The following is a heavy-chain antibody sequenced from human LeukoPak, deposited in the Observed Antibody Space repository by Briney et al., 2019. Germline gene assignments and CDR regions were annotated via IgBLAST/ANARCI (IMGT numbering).Heavy chain of an antibody. J-gene: IGHJ4*02. V-gene: IGHV4-30-4*08. Sequence: SQTLSLTCTVSGGSISSGDYYWSWIRQPPGKGLEWIGEINHSGSTNYNPSLKSRVTISVDTSKNQFSLKLSSVTAADTAMYYCARERPSYYDILTGYYPRSLPYYFDYWGQGTLVTVSS. CDR3: ARERPSYYDILTGYYPRSLPYYFDY. CDR2: INHSGST. D-gene: IGHD3-9*01. CDR1: GGSISSGDYY.